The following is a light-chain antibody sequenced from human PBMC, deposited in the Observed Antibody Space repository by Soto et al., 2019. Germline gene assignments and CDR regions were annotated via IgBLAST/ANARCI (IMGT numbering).Light chain of an antibody. V-gene: IGKV1-5*01. CDR2: DAS. J-gene: IGKJ1*01. CDR3: KQYNSYPWT. CDR1: QSISSW. Sequence: DIKLTQSPSTLSAYVGQRGNITFRSSQSISSWLAWYQQKPGKAPKLLIYDASSLESGVPSRFSGSGSGTEFTLTISSLQTDDFATYSCKQYNSYPWTFGQGTKVDIK.